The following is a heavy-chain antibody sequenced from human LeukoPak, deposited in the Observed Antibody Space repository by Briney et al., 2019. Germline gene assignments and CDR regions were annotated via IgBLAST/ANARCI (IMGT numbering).Heavy chain of an antibody. Sequence: GGSLRLSCAASGFTFSSYSMNWDRQAPGTGLEWVSSISSSSSYIYYADSVKGRFTISRDNAKNSLYLQMNSLRAEDTAVYYCARASSLYSYGPWWGQGTLVTVSS. V-gene: IGHV3-21*01. CDR2: ISSSSSYI. D-gene: IGHD5-18*01. CDR1: GFTFSSYS. CDR3: ARASSLYSYGPW. J-gene: IGHJ4*02.